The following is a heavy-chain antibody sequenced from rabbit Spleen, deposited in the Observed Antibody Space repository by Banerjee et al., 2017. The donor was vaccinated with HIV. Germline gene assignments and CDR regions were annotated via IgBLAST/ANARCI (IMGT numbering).Heavy chain of an antibody. V-gene: IGHV1S40*01. J-gene: IGHJ4*01. CDR3: ARDSTGFDF. D-gene: IGHD7-1*01. CDR1: GFSFSSSYY. CDR2: IDSSDGDT. Sequence: QSLEESGGDMVKPGASLTLTCTASGFSFSSSYYICWVRQAPGKGLEWIACIDSSDGDTDYANWPKGRFTISKTSSTTVTLQMTSLTAADTATYFCARDSTGFDFWGPGTLVTVS.